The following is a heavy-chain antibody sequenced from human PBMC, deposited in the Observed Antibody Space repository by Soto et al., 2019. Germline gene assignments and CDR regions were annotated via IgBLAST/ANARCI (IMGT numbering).Heavy chain of an antibody. CDR3: ARDLWLTRVDYYGMDV. D-gene: IGHD3-10*01. CDR2: IYYSGST. Sequence: PSETLSLTCTVSGGSVSSGSYYWSWIRQPPGKGLEWIGYIYYSGSTNYNPSLKSRVTISVDTSKNQFSLKLSSVTAADMAVYYCARDLWLTRVDYYGMDVWGQGTTVTVSS. J-gene: IGHJ6*02. CDR1: GGSVSSGSYY. V-gene: IGHV4-61*01.